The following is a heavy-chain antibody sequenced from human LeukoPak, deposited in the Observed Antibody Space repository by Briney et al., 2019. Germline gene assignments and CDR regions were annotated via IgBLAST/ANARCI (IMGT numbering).Heavy chain of an antibody. J-gene: IGHJ5*02. V-gene: IGHV4-30-2*01. CDR1: GGSISSGGYS. CDR3: AREGGEAAAGDNNWFDP. CDR2: IYHSGST. D-gene: IGHD6-13*01. Sequence: SQTLFLTCAVSGGSISSGGYSWSWIRQPPGKGLEWIGYIYHSGSTYYNPSLKSRVTISVDRSKNQFSLKLSSVTAADTAVYYCAREGGEAAAGDNNWFDPWGQGTLVTVSS.